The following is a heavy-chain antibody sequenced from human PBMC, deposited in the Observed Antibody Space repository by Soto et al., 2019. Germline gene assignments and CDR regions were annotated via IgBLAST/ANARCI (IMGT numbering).Heavy chain of an antibody. CDR3: ASERIAVAALFDY. CDR1: GGTFSSYA. V-gene: IGHV1-69*13. J-gene: IGHJ4*02. CDR2: IIPIFGTA. D-gene: IGHD6-19*01. Sequence: ASVKVSCKASGGTFSSYAISWVRQAPGQGLEWMGGIIPIFGTANYAQKFQGRVTITADESTSTAYMELSSLRSEDTAVYYCASERIAVAALFDYWGQGTLVTVSS.